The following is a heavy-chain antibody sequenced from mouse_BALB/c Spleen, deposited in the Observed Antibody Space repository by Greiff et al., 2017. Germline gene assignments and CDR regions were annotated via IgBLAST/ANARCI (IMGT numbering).Heavy chain of an antibody. CDR2: INPSTGYT. D-gene: IGHD1-1*01. Sequence: VQLQQSGAELAKPGASVKMSCKASGYTFTSYWMHWVKQRPGQGLEWIGYINPSTGYTEYNQKFKDKATLTADKSSSTAYMQLSSLTSEDSAVYYCASYYGRAMDYWGQGTSVTVSS. CDR3: ASYYGRAMDY. CDR1: GYTFTSYW. V-gene: IGHV1-7*01. J-gene: IGHJ4*01.